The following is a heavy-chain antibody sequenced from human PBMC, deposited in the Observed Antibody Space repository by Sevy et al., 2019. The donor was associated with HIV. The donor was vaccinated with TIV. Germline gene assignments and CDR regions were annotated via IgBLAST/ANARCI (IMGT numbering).Heavy chain of an antibody. Sequence: GGSLRLSCAASGFTFSSYGMHWVRQAPGKGLEWVAVISYDGSNKYYADSVNGRFTISRDNSKNTLYLQMNSLRAEDTAVYYCAKLMDDYIWGSYRSGKGYFQHWGQGTLVTVSS. CDR1: GFTFSSYG. V-gene: IGHV3-30*18. D-gene: IGHD3-16*02. CDR2: ISYDGSNK. J-gene: IGHJ1*01. CDR3: AKLMDDYIWGSYRSGKGYFQH.